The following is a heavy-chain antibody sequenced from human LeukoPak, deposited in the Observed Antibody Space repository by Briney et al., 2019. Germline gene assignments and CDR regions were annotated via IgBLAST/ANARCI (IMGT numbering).Heavy chain of an antibody. CDR2: INPNSGGT. J-gene: IGHJ4*02. CDR3: ARGALRYSSGWYYFDY. V-gene: IGHV1-2*02. Sequence: GASVKVSCKASGYTFTGYYMHWVRQAPGQGLEWMGWINPNSGGTNYAQKFQGRVTMTRDTSISTAYMELSRLRSDDTAVYYCARGALRYSSGWYYFDYWGQGTLVTVSS. CDR1: GYTFTGYY. D-gene: IGHD6-19*01.